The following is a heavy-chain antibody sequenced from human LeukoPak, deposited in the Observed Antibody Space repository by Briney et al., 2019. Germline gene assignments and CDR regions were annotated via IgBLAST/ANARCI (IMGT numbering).Heavy chain of an antibody. V-gene: IGHV4-38-2*01. Sequence: KPSETLSLTCAVSGYSISSGYYWGWIRQPPGKGLEWIGSIYYSGSTYYNPSLKSRVTISVDTSKNQFSLKLSSVTAADTAVYYCARQGGYSGYDPNRWFDPWGQGTLVTVSS. CDR3: ARQGGYSGYDPNRWFDP. CDR1: GYSISSGYY. J-gene: IGHJ5*02. D-gene: IGHD5-12*01. CDR2: IYYSGST.